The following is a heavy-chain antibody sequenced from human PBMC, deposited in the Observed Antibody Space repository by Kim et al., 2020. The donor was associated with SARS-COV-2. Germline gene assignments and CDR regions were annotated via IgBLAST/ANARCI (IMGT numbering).Heavy chain of an antibody. J-gene: IGHJ3*02. Sequence: GGSLRLSCTASAFTFSRHAMGWVRQAPGEGLEWGAFISGSAFSTYYADSVDGRFTISRDNSKDTLFLQMNGLRAEVTAVSYCAKDAVAATIMEAFGIWG. CDR3: AKDAVAATIMEAFGI. D-gene: IGHD2-15*01. CDR1: AFTFSRHA. V-gene: IGHV3-23*01. CDR2: ISGSAFST.